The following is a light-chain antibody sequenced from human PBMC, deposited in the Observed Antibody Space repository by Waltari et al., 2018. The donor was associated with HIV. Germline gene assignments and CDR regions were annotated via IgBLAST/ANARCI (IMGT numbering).Light chain of an antibody. CDR1: SRHSTYG. CDR3: QTWGPGIGV. Sequence: QLVLTQSPSASASLGASVNLTCTLSSRHSTYGIAWHQQRPEKGTRYWMTVNSYGTHPRGDGVPDRFLGYSAGAERNLTIASLQSEDEAVYYCQTWGPGIGVFGRGTQLTVL. V-gene: IGLV4-69*01. J-gene: IGLJ3*02. CDR2: VNSYGTH.